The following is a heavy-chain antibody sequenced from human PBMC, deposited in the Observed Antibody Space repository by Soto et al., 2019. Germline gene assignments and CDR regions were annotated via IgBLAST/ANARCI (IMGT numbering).Heavy chain of an antibody. D-gene: IGHD3-10*01. Sequence: QLQLQESGPGLVKPSETLSLTCTVSNGSISSAIYYWGWIRQPPGKGLEWIGSIYHSGSTYYNPSLQGRVTISADTSKNHFSLKLSSVTAADTAVYFCVRRSSLASLQVYFGEISNYKWFDPWGQGTLVTVTS. CDR3: VRRSSLASLQVYFGEISNYKWFDP. J-gene: IGHJ5*02. CDR2: IYHSGST. V-gene: IGHV4-39*02. CDR1: NGSISSAIYY.